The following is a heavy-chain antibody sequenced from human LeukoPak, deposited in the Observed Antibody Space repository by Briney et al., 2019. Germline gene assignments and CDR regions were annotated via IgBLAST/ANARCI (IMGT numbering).Heavy chain of an antibody. CDR3: ARNCRIVGATWYFDY. J-gene: IGHJ4*02. CDR1: GGSFSGYY. V-gene: IGHV4-34*01. CDR2: INHSGST. Sequence: PSETLSLTCAVYGGSFSGYYWSWIRQPPGKGLEWIGEINHSGSTNYNPSLKSRVTISVDTSKNQFSLKLSSVTAADTAVYYCARNCRIVGATWYFDYWGQGTLVTVSS. D-gene: IGHD1-26*01.